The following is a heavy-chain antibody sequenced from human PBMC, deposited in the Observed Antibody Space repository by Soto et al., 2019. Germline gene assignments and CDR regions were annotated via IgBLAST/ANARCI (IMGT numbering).Heavy chain of an antibody. CDR2: IIPIFGTA. J-gene: IGHJ6*02. Sequence: SVKVSCKASGGTFSSYAISWVRQAPGQGLEWMGGIIPIFGTANYAQKFQGRVTITADESTSTAYMELSSLRSEDTAVYYCARVARPTASSWYYYGMDVWGQGTTVTVSS. CDR1: GGTFSSYA. D-gene: IGHD6-13*01. CDR3: ARVARPTASSWYYYGMDV. V-gene: IGHV1-69*13.